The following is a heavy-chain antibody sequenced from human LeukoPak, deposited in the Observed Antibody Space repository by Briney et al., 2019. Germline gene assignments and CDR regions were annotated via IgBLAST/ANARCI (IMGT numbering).Heavy chain of an antibody. J-gene: IGHJ4*02. CDR3: AREVAAAGMDYFDY. Sequence: GGSLRLSCAASGFTFSSYGMHWVRQAPGKGLEWVAVIWYDGSNKYYADSVKGRFTISRDNSKDTLYLQMNSLGAEDTAVYYCAREVAAAGMDYFDYWGQGTLVTVSS. CDR2: IWYDGSNK. CDR1: GFTFSSYG. V-gene: IGHV3-33*01. D-gene: IGHD6-13*01.